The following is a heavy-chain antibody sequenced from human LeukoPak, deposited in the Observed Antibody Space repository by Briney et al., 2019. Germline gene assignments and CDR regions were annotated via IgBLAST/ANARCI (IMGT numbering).Heavy chain of an antibody. Sequence: ETLSLTCTVSGGSISSSSYYWGWIRQAPGKGLEWVSSISSSSSYIYYADSVKGRFTISRDNAKNSLYLQMNSLRAEDTAVYYCARDKRYSYGFGYWGQGTLVTVSS. CDR3: ARDKRYSYGFGY. CDR2: ISSSSSYI. CDR1: GGSISSSS. V-gene: IGHV3-21*01. D-gene: IGHD5-18*01. J-gene: IGHJ4*02.